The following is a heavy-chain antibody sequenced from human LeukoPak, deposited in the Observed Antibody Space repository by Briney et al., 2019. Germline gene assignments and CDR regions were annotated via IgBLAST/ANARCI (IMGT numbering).Heavy chain of an antibody. CDR3: ARDLGVVTMVRGVHDDYYYGMDV. J-gene: IGHJ6*02. V-gene: IGHV1-2*02. D-gene: IGHD3-10*01. CDR2: INPNSGGT. CDR1: GYTFTGYY. Sequence: ASVKVSCKASGYTFTGYYMHWVRQAPGQGLEWMGWINPNSGGTNYAQKFQGRVTMTRDTSISTAYMELSRLRSDDTAVYYCARDLGVVTMVRGVHDDYYYGMDVWGQGTTVTVSS.